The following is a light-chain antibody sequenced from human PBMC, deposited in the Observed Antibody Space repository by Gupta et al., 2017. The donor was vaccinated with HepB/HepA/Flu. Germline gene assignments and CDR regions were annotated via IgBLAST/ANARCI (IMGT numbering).Light chain of an antibody. J-gene: IGLJ3*02. CDR1: SSNIGTGYD. CDR2: GNS. Sequence: QSVLTQPPSESGAPGQRVTISCTGSSSNIGTGYDVHWYQQLPGTAPNLLIYGNSNRPSGVPDRFSGSKSGTSASLAITGLQAEDEADYYCQSYDSSLSGFWVFGGGTKLTVL. CDR3: QSYDSSLSGFWV. V-gene: IGLV1-40*01.